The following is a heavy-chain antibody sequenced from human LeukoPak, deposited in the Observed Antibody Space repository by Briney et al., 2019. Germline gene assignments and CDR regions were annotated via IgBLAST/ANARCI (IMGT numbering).Heavy chain of an antibody. D-gene: IGHD6-13*01. CDR2: IYCGGST. Sequence: SETLSLTCTVSGGSISGYYWSWIRQPPRKGLEWIGNIYCGGSTNYNPSLKSRVTISVDTSKKQFSLKLSSVTAADTAVYFCARDGRGTSSSWSFDYWGQGTLITVSS. CDR3: ARDGRGTSSSWSFDY. J-gene: IGHJ4*02. CDR1: GGSISGYY. V-gene: IGHV4-59*01.